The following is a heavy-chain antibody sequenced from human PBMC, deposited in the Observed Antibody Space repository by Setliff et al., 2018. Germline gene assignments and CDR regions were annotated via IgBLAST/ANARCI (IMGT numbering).Heavy chain of an antibody. CDR2: IYPGDSDT. CDR1: GFSFTTYW. CDR3: ARQAVAGSDAFDI. V-gene: IGHV5-51*01. J-gene: IGHJ3*02. Sequence: PGESLKISCKGSGFSFTTYWIGWVRQMPGKGLEWMGIIYPGDSDTRYSPSFQGQVTISADKSISTAYLQWSSLKASDTAMYYCARQAVAGSDAFDIWGQGTMVTVSS. D-gene: IGHD6-19*01.